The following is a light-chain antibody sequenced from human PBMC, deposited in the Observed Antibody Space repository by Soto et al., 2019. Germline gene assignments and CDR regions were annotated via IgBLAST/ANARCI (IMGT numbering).Light chain of an antibody. CDR3: QHYGSSPPYT. J-gene: IGKJ2*01. V-gene: IGKV1-39*01. CDR2: SAS. CDR1: QTVTDY. Sequence: DIQMTQSPSSLSASVGDRVTITCRAGQTVTDYLNWYQHKPGKAPKLLIYSASTLQTGVPSRFSGSGSGTDFTLTITSLQPEDFATYYCQHYGSSPPYTFGQGTKLEIK.